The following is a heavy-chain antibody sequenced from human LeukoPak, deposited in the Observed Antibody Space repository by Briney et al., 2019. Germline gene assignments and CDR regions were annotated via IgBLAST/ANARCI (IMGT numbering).Heavy chain of an antibody. Sequence: GGSLRLSCAASGFTFSSYSMNWVRQAPGKGLEWVSSISSSSSYIYYADSVKGRFTISRDNAKNSLYLQMNNLRAEDTAVYYCTRARGAGPGAHFDYWGQGTLVTVSS. CDR1: GFTFSSYS. V-gene: IGHV3-21*04. CDR2: ISSSSSYI. CDR3: TRARGAGPGAHFDY. J-gene: IGHJ4*02. D-gene: IGHD3-10*01.